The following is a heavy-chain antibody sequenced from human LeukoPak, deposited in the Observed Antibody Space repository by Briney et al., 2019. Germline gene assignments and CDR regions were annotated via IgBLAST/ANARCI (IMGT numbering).Heavy chain of an antibody. J-gene: IGHJ1*01. CDR2: ISSSSSYI. CDR1: GFTFSSYS. CDR3: AKDQGIQLWLKYFQH. V-gene: IGHV3-21*04. D-gene: IGHD5-18*01. Sequence: PGGSLRLSCAASGFTFSSYSMNWVRQAPGKGLEWVSSISSSSSYIYYADSVKGRFTISRDNAKNSLYLQMNSLRAEDTAVYYCAKDQGIQLWLKYFQHWGQGTLVTVSS.